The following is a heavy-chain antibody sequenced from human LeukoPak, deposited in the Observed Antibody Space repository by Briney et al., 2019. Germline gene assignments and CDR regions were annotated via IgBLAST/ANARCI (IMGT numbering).Heavy chain of an antibody. CDR2: INPSGDTT. J-gene: IGHJ4*02. CDR1: GYIFTSYH. D-gene: IGHD5-18*01. V-gene: IGHV1-46*01. Sequence: ASVRVSCKASGYIFTSYHMHWVRQAPGQGLEWMGVINPSGDTTNYAQKFQGRVTMTRDTSTTTVYMELSSLRSEDTAVYYCAKDLLGNRGYGPPDSWGQGTLVTVSS. CDR3: AKDLLGNRGYGPPDS.